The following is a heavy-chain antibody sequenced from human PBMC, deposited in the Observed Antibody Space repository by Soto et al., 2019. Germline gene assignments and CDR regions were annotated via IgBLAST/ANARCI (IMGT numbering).Heavy chain of an antibody. CDR1: GFTFSSYA. J-gene: IGHJ5*02. CDR3: AKEGRVGYSTRIFRRDNWFDP. D-gene: IGHD6-13*01. V-gene: IGHV3-33*06. Sequence: QVQLVESGGGVVQPGRSLRLSCAASGFTFSSYAMHWVRQAPGKGLEWVAAILYDGSNQYYADAVKGRFTISRDNSKNTPNLQMNSLRIEDTAVYYCAKEGRVGYSTRIFRRDNWFDPWGQGTPVTVSS. CDR2: ILYDGSNQ.